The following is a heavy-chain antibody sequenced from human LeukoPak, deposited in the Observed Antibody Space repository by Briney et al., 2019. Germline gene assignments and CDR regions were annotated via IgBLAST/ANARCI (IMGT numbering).Heavy chain of an antibody. CDR2: ISSSGSTI. J-gene: IGHJ4*02. D-gene: IGHD4-11*01. CDR3: ARVWADYLVTY. V-gene: IGHV3-11*01. Sequence: GGSLRLSCVASGFTFSDYYMSWIRQAPGKGLEWVSYISSSGSTIYYADSVKGRFTISRDNAKNSLYLQMNSLRAEDTAVYYCARVWADYLVTYWGQGTLVTVSS. CDR1: GFTFSDYY.